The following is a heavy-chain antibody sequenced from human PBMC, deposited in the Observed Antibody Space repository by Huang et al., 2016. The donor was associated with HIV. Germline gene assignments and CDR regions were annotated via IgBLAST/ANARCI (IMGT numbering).Heavy chain of an antibody. CDR2: IITIFGTA. J-gene: IGHJ4*02. CDR3: ARARGYYDSSVSYYFDY. V-gene: IGHV1-69*13. Sequence: QVQLVQSGAEVKKPGSSVKVSCKDSGGTFSSYAISWVRQGPGQGLEWMGGIITIFGTANYAQKVQGRVTITADESTSTAYMELSSLRSEDTAVYYCARARGYYDSSVSYYFDYWGQGTLVTVSS. CDR1: GGTFSSYA. D-gene: IGHD3-22*01.